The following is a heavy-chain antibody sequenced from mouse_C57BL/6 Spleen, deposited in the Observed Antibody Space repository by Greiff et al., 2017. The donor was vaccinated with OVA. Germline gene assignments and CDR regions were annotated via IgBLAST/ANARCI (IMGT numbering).Heavy chain of an antibody. CDR2: INPSNGGT. D-gene: IGHD1-1*01. CDR3: ARDIYYYGSSLYYYAMDY. Sequence: QVHVKQPGTELVKPGASVKLSCKASGYTFTSYWMHWVKQRPGQGLEWIGNINPSNGGTNYNEKFKSKATLTVDKSSSTAYMQLSSLTSEDSAVYYCARDIYYYGSSLYYYAMDYWGQGTSVTVSS. CDR1: GYTFTSYW. V-gene: IGHV1-53*01. J-gene: IGHJ4*01.